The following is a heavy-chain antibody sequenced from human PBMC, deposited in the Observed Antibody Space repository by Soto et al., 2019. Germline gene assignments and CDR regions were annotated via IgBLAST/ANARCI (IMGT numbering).Heavy chain of an antibody. CDR3: ARSPYCSSTSCSYYYYYGMDV. J-gene: IGHJ6*02. D-gene: IGHD2-2*01. CDR2: ISSSSSTI. CDR1: GFTFSSYS. V-gene: IGHV3-48*02. Sequence: GGSLRLSCAASGFTFSSYSMNWVRQAPGKGLEWVSYISSSSSTIYYADSVKGRFTISRDNAKNSLYLQMNSLRDEDTAVYYCARSPYCSSTSCSYYYYYGMDVWGQGTTVTVSS.